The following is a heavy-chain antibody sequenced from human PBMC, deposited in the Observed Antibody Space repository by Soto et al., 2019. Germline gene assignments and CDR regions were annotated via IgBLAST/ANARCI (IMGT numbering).Heavy chain of an antibody. CDR2: IYYSGST. D-gene: IGHD3-22*01. J-gene: IGHJ3*02. CDR3: AREDSSGYYHLRDAFDI. CDR1: GGSISSGGYY. V-gene: IGHV4-31*03. Sequence: QVQLQESGPGLVKPSQTLSLTCTVSGGSISSGGYYWSWIRQHPGKGLEWIGYIYYSGSTYYNPSLKSRVTISVDTSKNQFSLKLSSVTAADTAVYYCAREDSSGYYHLRDAFDIWGQGTMVTVSS.